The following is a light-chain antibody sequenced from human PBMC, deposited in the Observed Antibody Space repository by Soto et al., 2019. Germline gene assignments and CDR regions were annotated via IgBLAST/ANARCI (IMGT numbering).Light chain of an antibody. CDR1: SSAGADYKD. Sequence: QSVLTQPASVSGSPGQSITISCTATSSAGADYKDVSWYQQHPGNAPKLMIYEVTYRPSGVSNRFSGSKSGNTASLTISGLQAEDEAEYYCSSYTTSSTVFGTGTKLTVL. V-gene: IGLV2-14*01. J-gene: IGLJ1*01. CDR3: SSYTTSSTV. CDR2: EVT.